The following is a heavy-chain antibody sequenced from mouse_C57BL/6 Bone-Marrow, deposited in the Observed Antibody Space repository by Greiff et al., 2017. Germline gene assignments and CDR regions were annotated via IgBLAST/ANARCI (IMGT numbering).Heavy chain of an antibody. CDR3: ARFRSYFDY. Sequence: QVQLQQPGAELVKPGASVKLSCKASGYTFTSYWMQWVKQRPGQGLEWIGEIDPSDSYTNYNQKFKGKATLTVDTSSSTAYMQISSLTSEDSAVYYCARFRSYFDYWGQGTTLTVSS. CDR1: GYTFTSYW. J-gene: IGHJ2*01. V-gene: IGHV1-50*01. CDR2: IDPSDSYT. D-gene: IGHD2-14*01.